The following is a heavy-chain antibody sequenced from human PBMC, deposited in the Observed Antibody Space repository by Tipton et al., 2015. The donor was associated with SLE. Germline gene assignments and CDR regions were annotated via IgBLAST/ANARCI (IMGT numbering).Heavy chain of an antibody. V-gene: IGHV4-39*07. CDR3: ARHFSGSYSFDY. CDR1: GGSICTPTYY. CDR2: IYYSGST. Sequence: LRLSCTVSGGSICTPTYYWDWVRQSPGKGLEWIGTIYYSGSTYYKSSLKSRATISLDTSKNQFSLKLTSVTAADTALYYCARHFSGSYSFDYWGQGKLVTVSS. D-gene: IGHD1-26*01. J-gene: IGHJ4*02.